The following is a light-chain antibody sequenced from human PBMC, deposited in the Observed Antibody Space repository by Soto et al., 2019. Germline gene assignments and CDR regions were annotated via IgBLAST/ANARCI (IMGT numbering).Light chain of an antibody. J-gene: IGKJ2*01. Sequence: DIQMTQSPSSLSASVGDRVAITCRASQNISSFLNWYRQKPGKAPNLLIYAASSLQSGVPSRFSGSGSGTDFTLTISSLQPEDFATYFCQQSYNAPAFGQGTKLE. CDR3: QQSYNAPA. V-gene: IGKV1-39*01. CDR1: QNISSF. CDR2: AAS.